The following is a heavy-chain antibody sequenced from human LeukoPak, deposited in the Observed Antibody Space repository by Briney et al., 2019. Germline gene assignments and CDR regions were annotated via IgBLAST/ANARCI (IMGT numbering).Heavy chain of an antibody. CDR1: GFTFNSYG. CDR2: IRYDGSNK. Sequence: GGSLRLSCAASGFTFNSYGMHWVRQAPGKGLEWEAFIRYDGSNKYYADSVKGRFTISRDNSKNTLYLQMNSLRAEDTAVYYCAKDMEDSSAWYFDYWGQGTLVTVSS. J-gene: IGHJ4*02. V-gene: IGHV3-30*02. CDR3: AKDMEDSSAWYFDY. D-gene: IGHD3-22*01.